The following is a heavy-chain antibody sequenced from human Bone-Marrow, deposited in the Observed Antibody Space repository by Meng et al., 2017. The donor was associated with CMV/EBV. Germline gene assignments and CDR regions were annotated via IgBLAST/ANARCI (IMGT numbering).Heavy chain of an antibody. J-gene: IGHJ6*02. D-gene: IGHD2-15*01. CDR2: IKSKTDGGTT. CDR3: TTGLSVAPDYYGMDV. V-gene: IGHV3-15*01. Sequence: SCKASGYTFTGYYMHWVRQAPGKGLGWVGRIKSKTDGGTTDYAAPVKGRFTISRDDSKNTLYLQMNSLKTEDTAVYYCTTGLSVAPDYYGMDVWGQGTTVTVSS. CDR1: GYTFTGYY.